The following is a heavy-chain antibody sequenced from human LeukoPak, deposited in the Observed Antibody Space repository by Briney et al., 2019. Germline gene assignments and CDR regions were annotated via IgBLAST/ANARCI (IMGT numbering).Heavy chain of an antibody. CDR2: IYTSGST. V-gene: IGHV4-4*07. D-gene: IGHD3-16*01. Sequence: SETLSLTCTVSGGSISSYYWSWIRQPAGKGLEWIGRIYTSGSTNYNPSLKSRVTMSVDTSKNQFSLKLSSVTAADTAVYYCARGYDYVWGSSPSNFDIWGQGTMVTVSS. CDR3: ARGYDYVWGSSPSNFDI. J-gene: IGHJ3*02. CDR1: GGSISSYY.